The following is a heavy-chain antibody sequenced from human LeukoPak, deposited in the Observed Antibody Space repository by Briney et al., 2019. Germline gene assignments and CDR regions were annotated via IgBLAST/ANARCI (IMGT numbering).Heavy chain of an antibody. CDR3: AKEGSTVTAGQYFDY. CDR2: ISGSGGNT. J-gene: IGHJ4*02. Sequence: GGSLRLSCAASGFPFSNYAMRWVRQAPGKGLEWVSTISGSGGNTYYADSVKGRFSVSRDNSKTTLYLQMNSLRAEDTAVYYCAKEGSTVTAGQYFDYWGQGTLVTVSS. D-gene: IGHD4-17*01. CDR1: GFPFSNYA. V-gene: IGHV3-23*01.